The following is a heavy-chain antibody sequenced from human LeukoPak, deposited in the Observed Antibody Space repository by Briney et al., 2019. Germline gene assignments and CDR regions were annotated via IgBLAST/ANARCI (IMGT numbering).Heavy chain of an antibody. CDR1: GFTFSTYG. CDR2: ISYDGSNK. D-gene: IGHD5-24*01. Sequence: GGSLRLSCAASGFTFSTYGMHWVRQAPGKGLEWVAVISYDGSNKYYADSVKGRFTISRDNSKNTLYLQMNSLRAGDTAVYYCVKGGHGYIMRFDYWGQGTLVTVSS. V-gene: IGHV3-30*18. CDR3: VKGGHGYIMRFDY. J-gene: IGHJ4*02.